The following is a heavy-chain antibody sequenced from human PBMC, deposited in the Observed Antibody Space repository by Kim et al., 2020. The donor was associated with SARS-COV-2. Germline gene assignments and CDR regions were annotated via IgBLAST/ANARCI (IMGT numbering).Heavy chain of an antibody. Sequence: ADSVKGRFTISRDNSKNTLYLQMNSLRAEDTAVYYCARGSGSYYPPFDYWGQGTLVTVSS. V-gene: IGHV3-30*01. J-gene: IGHJ4*02. D-gene: IGHD1-26*01. CDR3: ARGSGSYYPPFDY.